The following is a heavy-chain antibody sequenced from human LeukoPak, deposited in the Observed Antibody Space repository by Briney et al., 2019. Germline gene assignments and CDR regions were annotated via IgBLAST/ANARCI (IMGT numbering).Heavy chain of an antibody. V-gene: IGHV3-21*01. J-gene: IGHJ4*02. CDR3: ARDPSYDSSGYYPLDFDY. CDR2: ISSSTSYI. Sequence: GGSLRLSCAASGFTFSSYSMNWVRQAPGEGLEWVSSISSSTSYIYYTDSVKGRFTISRDNAKNSLYLQMNSLRAEDTAVYYCARDPSYDSSGYYPLDFDYWGQGTLVTVSS. D-gene: IGHD3-22*01. CDR1: GFTFSSYS.